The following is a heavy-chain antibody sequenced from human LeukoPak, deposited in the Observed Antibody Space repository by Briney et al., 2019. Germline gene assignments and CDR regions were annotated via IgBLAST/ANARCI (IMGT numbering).Heavy chain of an antibody. Sequence: GGSLRLSCAASGFTFSSYGMHWVRQAPGKGLEWVAFIQYDGSNKYYADSVKGRFTISRDNSKNTLYLQMNSLTTEDTAVYYCAKDWSELGYGVATNYFDSWGQGTLVTVSS. D-gene: IGHD5-12*01. J-gene: IGHJ4*02. V-gene: IGHV3-30*02. CDR2: IQYDGSNK. CDR3: AKDWSELGYGVATNYFDS. CDR1: GFTFSSYG.